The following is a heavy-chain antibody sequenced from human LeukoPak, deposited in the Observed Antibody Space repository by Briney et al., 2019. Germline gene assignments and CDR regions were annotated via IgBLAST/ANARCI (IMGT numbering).Heavy chain of an antibody. CDR1: GFTFSSYW. CDR2: ISWNSGSI. D-gene: IGHD6-6*01. V-gene: IGHV3-9*01. J-gene: IGHJ4*02. CDR3: AKARYSSSSIDY. Sequence: GGSLRLSCAASGFTFSSYWMSWVRQAPGKGLEWVSGISWNSGSIGYADSVKGRFTISRDNAKNSLYLQMNSLRAEDTALYYCAKARYSSSSIDYWGQGTLVTVSS.